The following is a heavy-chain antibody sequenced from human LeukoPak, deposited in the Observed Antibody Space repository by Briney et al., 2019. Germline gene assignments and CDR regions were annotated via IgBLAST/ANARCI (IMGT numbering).Heavy chain of an antibody. Sequence: PSETLSLTYTVSGVSISSYYWSCIRQPPGKGLECLMYIYYSGSTKYNPSLKSRVTISVDTSKNQFSLKLSSVTAGDTAVYYCAREGYRSGWANYFDYWGQGTLVSVSS. CDR3: AREGYRSGWANYFDY. CDR2: IYYSGST. J-gene: IGHJ4*02. CDR1: GVSISSYY. D-gene: IGHD6-19*01. V-gene: IGHV4-59*01.